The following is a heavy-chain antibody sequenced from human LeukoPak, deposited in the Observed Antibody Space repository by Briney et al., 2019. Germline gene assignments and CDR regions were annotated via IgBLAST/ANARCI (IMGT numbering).Heavy chain of an antibody. CDR2: IYYSGST. CDR3: ARDSGSYYGY. V-gene: IGHV4-30-4*08. D-gene: IGHD1-26*01. J-gene: IGHJ4*02. CDR1: GGSISSGDYY. Sequence: IPSETLSLTCTVPGGSISSGDYYWSWIRQPPGKGLEWIGYIYYSGSTYYNPSLKSRVTISVDTSKNQFSLKLSSVTAADTAVYYCARDSGSYYGYWGQGTLVTVSS.